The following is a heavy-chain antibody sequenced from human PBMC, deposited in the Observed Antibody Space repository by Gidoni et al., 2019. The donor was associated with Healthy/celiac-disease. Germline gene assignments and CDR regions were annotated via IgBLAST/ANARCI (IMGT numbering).Heavy chain of an antibody. V-gene: IGHV1-18*01. CDR3: AGEGVWQKLQYYYYYYGMDV. J-gene: IGHJ6*02. D-gene: IGHD3-16*01. Sequence: QVQLVQSGAEVKKPGASVKVSCKASGYTFTSYGTSWVRQAPGQGLEWMGWISAYNGNTNYAQKLQGRVTMTTDTSTSTAYMELRSLRSDDTAVYYCAGEGVWQKLQYYYYYYGMDVWGQGTTVTVSS. CDR1: GYTFTSYG. CDR2: ISAYNGNT.